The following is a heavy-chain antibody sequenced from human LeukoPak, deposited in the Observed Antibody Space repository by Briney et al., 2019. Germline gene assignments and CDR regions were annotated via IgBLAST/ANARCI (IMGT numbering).Heavy chain of an antibody. V-gene: IGHV4-34*01. J-gene: IGHJ4*02. CDR3: ARVPHYYDSSGYHRTAGY. CDR2: INHSGST. D-gene: IGHD3-22*01. Sequence: ASETLSLTCTVSGGSISSYYWSWIRQPPGKGLEWIGEINHSGSTNYNPSLKSRATISVDTSKNQFSLKLSSVTAADTAVYYCARVPHYYDSSGYHRTAGYWGQGTLVTVSS. CDR1: GGSISSYY.